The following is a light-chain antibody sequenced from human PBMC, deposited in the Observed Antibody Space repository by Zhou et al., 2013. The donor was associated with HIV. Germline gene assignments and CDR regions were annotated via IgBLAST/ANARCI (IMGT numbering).Light chain of an antibody. V-gene: IGKV1-39*01. CDR1: ENISGRTASY. CDR2: GAT. CDR3: QQSYSTLHS. J-gene: IGKJ2*03. Sequence: DIQMTQSPSSLGASVGDRVSMTCRASENISGRTASYINWYQQKPGQVPKLLIYGATNLHIGVPSRFSGSGSGTDFTLTITNLQPDDFATYYCQQSYSTLHSFGLGDQGGLQT.